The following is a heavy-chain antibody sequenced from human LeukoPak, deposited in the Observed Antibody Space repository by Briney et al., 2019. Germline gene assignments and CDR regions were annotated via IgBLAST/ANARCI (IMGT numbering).Heavy chain of an antibody. D-gene: IGHD2-21*02. V-gene: IGHV4-39*01. CDR1: GGSISSSSYY. Sequence: PSETLSLTCTVSGGSISSSSYYWGWIRQPPGTGLEWIGSIYYSGSTYYNPSLKSRVTISVDTSKNQFSLKLSSVTAADTAVYYCARQPHIVVVTAAPPENWFDPWGQGTLATVSS. CDR2: IYYSGST. CDR3: ARQPHIVVVTAAPPENWFDP. J-gene: IGHJ5*02.